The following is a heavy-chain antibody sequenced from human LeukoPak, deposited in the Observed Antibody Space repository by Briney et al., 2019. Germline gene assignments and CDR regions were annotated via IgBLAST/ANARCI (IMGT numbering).Heavy chain of an antibody. Sequence: ASVKVSCKASGGTFSSYAISWVRQAPGQGLERMGRIIPILGIANYAQKFQGRVTITADKSTSTAYMELSSLRSEDTAVYYCARGTDDSSGYLLGYWGQGTLVTVSS. CDR2: IIPILGIA. CDR3: ARGTDDSSGYLLGY. J-gene: IGHJ4*02. CDR1: GGTFSSYA. D-gene: IGHD3-22*01. V-gene: IGHV1-69*04.